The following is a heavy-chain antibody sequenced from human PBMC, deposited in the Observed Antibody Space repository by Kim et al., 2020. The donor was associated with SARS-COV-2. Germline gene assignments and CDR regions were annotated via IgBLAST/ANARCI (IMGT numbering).Heavy chain of an antibody. V-gene: IGHV3-23*01. CDR3: ANVPYGDSDFDD. Sequence: YYPDTVKGRFPISNDNTQNPLYLQMNSLRAEDTAVYYCANVPYGDSDFDDWGQGTLVTFSS. J-gene: IGHJ4*02. D-gene: IGHD4-17*01.